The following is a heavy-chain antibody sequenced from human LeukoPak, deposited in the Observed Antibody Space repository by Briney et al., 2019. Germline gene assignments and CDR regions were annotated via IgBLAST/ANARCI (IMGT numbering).Heavy chain of an antibody. CDR2: IWYDGSNK. J-gene: IGHJ4*02. V-gene: IGHV3-33*06. Sequence: PGGSLRLSCAASGFTFSSYGMHWVRQAPGKGLEWVAVIWYDGSNKYYADSVKGRFTISRDNSKNTLYLQMNSLRAEDTAVYYCAKDRADFWSGYYSGTFDYWGQGTLVTVSS. D-gene: IGHD3-3*01. CDR3: AKDRADFWSGYYSGTFDY. CDR1: GFTFSSYG.